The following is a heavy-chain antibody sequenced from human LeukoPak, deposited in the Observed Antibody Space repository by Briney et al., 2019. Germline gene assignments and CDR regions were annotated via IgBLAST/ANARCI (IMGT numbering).Heavy chain of an antibody. Sequence: SETLSLTCTVSGGSISSYYWSWLRQPPGKGLEWIGYIYTSGSTNYNPSLKSRVTISVDTSKNQFSLKLSSVTAADTAVYYCASHGVRGIDIWGQGTMVTVSS. V-gene: IGHV4-4*09. CDR2: IYTSGST. D-gene: IGHD3-16*01. CDR1: GGSISSYY. CDR3: ASHGVRGIDI. J-gene: IGHJ3*02.